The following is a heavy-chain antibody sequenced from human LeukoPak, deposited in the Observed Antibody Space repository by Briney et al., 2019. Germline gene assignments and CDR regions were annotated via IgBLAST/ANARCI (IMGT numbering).Heavy chain of an antibody. J-gene: IGHJ4*02. CDR1: GFTFSTYA. CDR3: ARDDTSNGYYEFGY. CDR2: IGNDGRT. V-gene: IGHV3-23*01. D-gene: IGHD6-19*01. Sequence: GGSLRLSCAASGFTFSTYAMSWVRQAPGKGLECVSVIGNDGRTYYANSVKGRFTISRDISKDMLYLQMNSLRADDTAVYYCARDDTSNGYYEFGYWGQGTLVTVSS.